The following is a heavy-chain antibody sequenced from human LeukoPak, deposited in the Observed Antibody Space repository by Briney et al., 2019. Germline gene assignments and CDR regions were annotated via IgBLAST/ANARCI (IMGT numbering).Heavy chain of an antibody. D-gene: IGHD2/OR15-2a*01. Sequence: PSETLSLTCTVSGGSISSHYWTWIRQPPGKGLEWIGYIYYRGGTNYNPSLQSRVTISVDTSKNQFSLKVTSVTAADTAVYYCARRPSILYYYYGMDVWGQGTTVTVSS. CDR2: IYYRGGT. J-gene: IGHJ6*02. V-gene: IGHV4-59*11. CDR3: ARRPSILYYYYGMDV. CDR1: GGSISSHY.